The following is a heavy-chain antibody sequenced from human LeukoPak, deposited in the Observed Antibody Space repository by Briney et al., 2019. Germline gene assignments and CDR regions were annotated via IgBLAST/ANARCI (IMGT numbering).Heavy chain of an antibody. Sequence: PWGSLRLSCAASGFTFSDYYMSWIRQAPGKGLEWVSYISSSGSTIYYADSVKGRFTISRDNAKNSLYLQMNSLRAEDTAVYYCARDVQLGWSKSNFDYWGQGTLVTVSS. CDR3: ARDVQLGWSKSNFDY. V-gene: IGHV3-11*01. CDR2: ISSSGSTI. J-gene: IGHJ4*02. CDR1: GFTFSDYY. D-gene: IGHD6-19*01.